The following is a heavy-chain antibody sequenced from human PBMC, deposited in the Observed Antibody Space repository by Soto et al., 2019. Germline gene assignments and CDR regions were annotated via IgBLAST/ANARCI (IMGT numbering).Heavy chain of an antibody. D-gene: IGHD3-22*01. CDR1: GFTVNNNY. V-gene: IGHV3-66*01. J-gene: IGHJ4*02. CDR3: GRGRGTTGYYYGLDF. Sequence: GGSLRLSCAASGFTVNNNYMSWVRQDPGKGLEWVSIIYSGGSTYYADSVKGRFSTSRDIPKNMLFLQMNSLRAEDTAVYYCGRGRGTTGYYYGLDFWGQGTPVTVAS. CDR2: IYSGGST.